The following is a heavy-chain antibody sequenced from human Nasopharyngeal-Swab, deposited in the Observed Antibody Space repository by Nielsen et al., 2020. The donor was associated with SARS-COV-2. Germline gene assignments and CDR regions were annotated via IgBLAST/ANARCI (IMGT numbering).Heavy chain of an antibody. CDR2: IRYDGSEK. CDR3: ARDPPFSGWTLES. J-gene: IGHJ4*02. Sequence: GESLKIYCAASGFSFRDSAMHWVRQAPGKGLEWVAVIRYDGSEKYYVDSVKGRFTISRDNSKNTLYLQMNSLRAEDTAVYYCARDPPFSGWTLESWGQGTLVTVSS. CDR1: GFSFRDSA. D-gene: IGHD6-25*01. V-gene: IGHV3-33*01.